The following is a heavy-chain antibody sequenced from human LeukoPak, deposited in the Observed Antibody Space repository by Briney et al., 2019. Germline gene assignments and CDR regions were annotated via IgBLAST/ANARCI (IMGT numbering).Heavy chain of an antibody. CDR1: GFVFTSYG. D-gene: IGHD6-13*01. J-gene: IGHJ4*02. V-gene: IGHV1-18*01. CDR2: ISANDGKI. CDR3: ARDFGYSSSWSIDY. Sequence: VASVKVSCKASGFVFTSYGFTWVRQAPGQGLEWMWWISANDGKIHYSERHQGRVTMTTDTVTSTAYMELRSLRSDDTAVYYCARDFGYSSSWSIDYWGQGTLVTVSS.